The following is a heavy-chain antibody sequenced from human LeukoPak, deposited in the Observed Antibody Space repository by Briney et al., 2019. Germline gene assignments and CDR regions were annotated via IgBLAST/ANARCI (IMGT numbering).Heavy chain of an antibody. D-gene: IGHD5-24*01. CDR1: GFTFSSYD. V-gene: IGHV3-13*01. CDR2: IGTAGNT. CDR3: ARVSPRRDGYNYFDY. J-gene: IGHJ4*02. Sequence: GGSLRLSCAASGFTFSSYDMHWVRHATGKGLEWVSAIGTAGNTYYPGSVKGRFTISRENAKNSLYLQMNSLRAEDTAVYYCARVSPRRDGYNYFDYWGQGTLVTVSS.